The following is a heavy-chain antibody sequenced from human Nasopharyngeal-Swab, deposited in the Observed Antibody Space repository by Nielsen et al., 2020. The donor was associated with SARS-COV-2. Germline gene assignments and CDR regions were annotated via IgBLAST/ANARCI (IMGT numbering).Heavy chain of an antibody. CDR2: ISYDGKNK. D-gene: IGHD2/OR15-2a*01. CDR3: AKDLRGPYFF. V-gene: IGHV3-30*18. Sequence: WIRQPPGKGLEWVAAISYDGKNKNYADSVKGRFTISRDNSKNTLSLQMNSLRAEDTAVYYCAKDLRGPYFFWGQGTLVTVSS. J-gene: IGHJ4*02.